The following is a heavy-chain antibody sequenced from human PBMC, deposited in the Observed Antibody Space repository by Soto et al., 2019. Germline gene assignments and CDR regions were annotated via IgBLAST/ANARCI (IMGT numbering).Heavy chain of an antibody. Sequence: PSETRCLRYTGSGGSVSTDTYDGSWIRQPPGKGLEWIGKIFFTGSAHYNPSLSNRVTMSVDTSKDQFSLALTSVTAADTAVYYCARAGHGIAVRGQAPTVT. CDR1: GGSVSTDTYD. CDR2: IFFTGSA. V-gene: IGHV4-61*01. CDR3: ARAGHGIAV. J-gene: IGHJ6*02.